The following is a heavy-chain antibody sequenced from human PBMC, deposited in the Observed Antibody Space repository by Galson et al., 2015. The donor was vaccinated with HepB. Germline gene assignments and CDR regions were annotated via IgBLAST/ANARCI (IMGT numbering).Heavy chain of an antibody. D-gene: IGHD3-16*01. V-gene: IGHV1-58*01. CDR1: GFTFTSSA. CDR2: IVVGSGNT. J-gene: IGHJ6*02. CDR3: AAAPLRLPPMDV. Sequence: SVKVSCKASGFTFTSSAVQWVRQARGQRLEWIGWIVVGSGNTNYAQKFQERVTITRDMSTSTAYMELSSLRSEDTAVYYCAAAPLRLPPMDVWGQGTTVTVSS.